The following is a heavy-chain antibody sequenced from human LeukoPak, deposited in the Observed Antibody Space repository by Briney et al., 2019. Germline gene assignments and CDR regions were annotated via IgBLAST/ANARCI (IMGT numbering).Heavy chain of an antibody. V-gene: IGHV3-48*03. CDR2: ISSSGSTI. CDR3: ARLHSGYSGYDRYEY. J-gene: IGHJ4*02. Sequence: KPGRSLRLSCAASGFTFSSYEMNWVRQAPGKGLEWVSYISSSGSTIYYADSVKGRFTISRDNAKNSLYLQMNSLRAEDTAVYYCARLHSGYSGYDRYEYWGQGTLVTVSS. CDR1: GFTFSSYE. D-gene: IGHD5-12*01.